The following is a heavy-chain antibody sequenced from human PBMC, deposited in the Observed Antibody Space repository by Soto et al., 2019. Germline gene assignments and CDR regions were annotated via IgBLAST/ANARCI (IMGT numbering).Heavy chain of an antibody. CDR2: IYYSGST. Sequence: LSLTCTVSGGSISSGGYYWSWIRQHPGKGLEWIGYIYYSGSTHYNPSLKSRVTISVDTSKNQFSLKLSSVTAADTAVYYCARSLRPLMGRSGYYYEGSHAFDIWGQGTMVTVS. CDR3: ARSLRPLMGRSGYYYEGSHAFDI. V-gene: IGHV4-31*02. D-gene: IGHD3-22*01. CDR1: GGSISSGGYY. J-gene: IGHJ3*02.